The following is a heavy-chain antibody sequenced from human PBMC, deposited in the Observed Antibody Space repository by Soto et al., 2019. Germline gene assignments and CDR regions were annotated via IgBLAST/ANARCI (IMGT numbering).Heavy chain of an antibody. Sequence: EVQLVESGGGLVQPGGSRKLPCEPPEFPSSVPPGPWVRQAPGKGLGWVSGIDKVGTDSTYADSVKGRFTSSRDNAKNTVYLQMNSLRVEDTAVYYCARGWFGPDVWGKGTTVTVSS. J-gene: IGHJ6*03. V-gene: IGHV3-74*01. CDR2: IDKVGTDS. D-gene: IGHD3-10*01. CDR3: ARGWFGPDV. CDR1: EFPSSVPP.